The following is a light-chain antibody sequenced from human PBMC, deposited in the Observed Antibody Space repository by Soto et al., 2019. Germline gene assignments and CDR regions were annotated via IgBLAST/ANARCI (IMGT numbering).Light chain of an antibody. V-gene: IGKV3-20*01. J-gene: IGKJ1*01. CDR1: QSVSGNN. CDR2: GES. CDR3: QQCDGTSWT. Sequence: VLTQSPGPLSVSPGERATLSCRASQSVSGNNLAWYQQKPGRPPRLLIYGESSRASGVPDRFSGSGSGTNFTLTINRLEPEDFAVYYCQQCDGTSWTFGQGTKVDLK.